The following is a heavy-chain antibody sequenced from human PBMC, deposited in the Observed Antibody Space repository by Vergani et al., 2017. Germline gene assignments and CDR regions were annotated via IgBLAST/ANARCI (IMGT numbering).Heavy chain of an antibody. J-gene: IGHJ4*02. CDR2: IWYDGSNK. Sequence: QVQLVESGGGVVQPGRSLRLSCAASGFTFSSYGMHWVRQAPGKGLEWVAVIWYDGSNKYYADPVKGRFTISRDNSKNTLYLQMNSLRAEDTAVYYCARAFSYSDYWGQGTLVTVSS. V-gene: IGHV3-33*01. CDR1: GFTFSSYG. CDR3: ARAFSYSDY.